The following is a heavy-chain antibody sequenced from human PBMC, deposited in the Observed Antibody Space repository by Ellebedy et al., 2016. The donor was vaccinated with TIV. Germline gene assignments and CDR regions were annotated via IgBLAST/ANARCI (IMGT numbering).Heavy chain of an antibody. D-gene: IGHD6-19*01. CDR3: AKDRFSSAWYGGYFDY. CDR1: GFDFTTYP. V-gene: IGHV3-30-3*01. Sequence: PGGSLRLSCAASGFDFTTYPMHWVRQAPGKGLEWVAFITYDGDQKYYADSVKGRFTISRDTSKNTLYLKMNSLRAEDTAVYYCAKDRFSSAWYGGYFDYWGQGTLVTVSS. CDR2: ITYDGDQK. J-gene: IGHJ4*02.